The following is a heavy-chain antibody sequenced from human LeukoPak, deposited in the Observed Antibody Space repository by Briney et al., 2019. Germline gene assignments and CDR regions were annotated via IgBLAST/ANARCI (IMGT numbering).Heavy chain of an antibody. J-gene: IGHJ3*02. CDR1: GGSICSYS. CDR2: IYYSGST. D-gene: IGHD4-17*01. Sequence: PSETLCLTCTVSGGSICSYSWGWICPPPGEGLGWVGYIYYSGSTNYNPSLKSRVTISVDTSKNQFSLKLSSVTAADTAVYYCARDFSATTVDAFDSWGQGTMVTVSS. V-gene: IGHV4-59*01. CDR3: ARDFSATTVDAFDS.